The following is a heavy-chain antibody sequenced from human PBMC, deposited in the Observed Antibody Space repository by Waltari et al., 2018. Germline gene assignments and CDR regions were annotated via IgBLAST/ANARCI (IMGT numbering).Heavy chain of an antibody. CDR3: ARGRDGYIQDVFDI. D-gene: IGHD5-12*01. CDR1: GITFSTYN. J-gene: IGHJ3*02. CDR2: ISRSTTT. Sequence: EVQLVESGGGMVQPGESLSLACATSGITFSTYNLNWVRQAPGKGLEWVSYISRSTTTYYADYVKGRFTISRDNAKNSLYLQMNSLRAEDTALYYCARGRDGYIQDVFDIWGQGTMVSVSS. V-gene: IGHV3-48*01.